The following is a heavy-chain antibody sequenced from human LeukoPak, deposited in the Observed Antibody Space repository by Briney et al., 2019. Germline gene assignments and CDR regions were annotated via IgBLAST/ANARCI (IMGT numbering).Heavy chain of an antibody. CDR2: INPNTGGT. V-gene: IGHV1-2*02. D-gene: IGHD1-26*01. CDR1: GYTFTGYY. Sequence: ASVKVSCKASGYTFTGYYMHWMRQAPGQGLEWMGWINPNTGGTNYAQMFLGRVTMTRDTSISTTYMELSGLRSDDTAVYYCARGPNSGSFDYWGQGTLVTVSS. J-gene: IGHJ4*02. CDR3: ARGPNSGSFDY.